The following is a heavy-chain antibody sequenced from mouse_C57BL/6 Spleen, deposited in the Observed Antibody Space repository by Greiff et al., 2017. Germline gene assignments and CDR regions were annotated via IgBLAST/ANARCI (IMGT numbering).Heavy chain of an antibody. CDR2: IDPSDSYT. D-gene: IGHD2-1*01. V-gene: IGHV1-69*01. Sequence: QVQLQQPGAELVMPGASVKLSCKASGYTFTSYWMHWVKQRPGQGLEWIGEIDPSDSYTNYNQKFKGKSTLTVDKFSSTAYMQLSSLTSEDSAVYYCAREDGNYVGMDYWGQGTSVTVSS. CDR1: GYTFTSYW. J-gene: IGHJ4*01. CDR3: AREDGNYVGMDY.